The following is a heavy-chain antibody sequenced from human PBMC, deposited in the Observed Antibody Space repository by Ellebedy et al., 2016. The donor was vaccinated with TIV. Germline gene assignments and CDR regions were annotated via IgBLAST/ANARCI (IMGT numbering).Heavy chain of an antibody. CDR1: GGSISSGDYY. V-gene: IGHV4-31*03. CDR2: IYYSGST. J-gene: IGHJ4*02. D-gene: IGHD3-22*01. Sequence: LRLSCTVSGGSISSGDYYWSWIRQHPGKGLEWIGYIYYSGSTYYNPSLKSRVAISVDTSKNPFSLRLSSVTAADTAVFYCARTSYYDSSGYPLFDYWGQGTLVTVSS. CDR3: ARTSYYDSSGYPLFDY.